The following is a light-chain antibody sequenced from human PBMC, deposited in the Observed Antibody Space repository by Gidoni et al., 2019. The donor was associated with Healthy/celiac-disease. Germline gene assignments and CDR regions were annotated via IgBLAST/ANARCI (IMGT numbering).Light chain of an antibody. CDR2: GAS. CDR1: QSVSSSY. V-gene: IGKV3-20*01. CDR3: QQYGSSRGIT. Sequence: DIVLTQSPGTLSLSPGERATLACRASQSVSSSYLAWYQQKPGQAPRLLIYGASSRATGIPDRFSGSGSGTDFTLTISRLEPEDFAVYYCQQYGSSRGITFXXXTRLEIK. J-gene: IGKJ5*01.